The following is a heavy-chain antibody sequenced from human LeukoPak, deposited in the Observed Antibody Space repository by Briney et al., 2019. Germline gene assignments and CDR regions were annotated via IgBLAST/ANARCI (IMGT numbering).Heavy chain of an antibody. V-gene: IGHV3-9*01. CDR2: ISWNSGSI. Sequence: GRSLRLSCAASGFTFDDYAMHWVRRAPGKGLEWVSGISWNSGSIGYADSVKGRFTISRDNAKNSLYLQMNSLRAEDTALYYCAKGAWLVHGDYYYYGMDVWGQGTTVTVSS. J-gene: IGHJ6*02. CDR1: GFTFDDYA. D-gene: IGHD6-19*01. CDR3: AKGAWLVHGDYYYYGMDV.